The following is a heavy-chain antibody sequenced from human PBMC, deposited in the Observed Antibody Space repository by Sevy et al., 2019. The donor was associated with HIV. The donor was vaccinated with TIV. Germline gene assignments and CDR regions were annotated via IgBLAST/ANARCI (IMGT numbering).Heavy chain of an antibody. CDR3: ARPSIVGATDWFDY. CDR1: GGSISSSSYY. Sequence: SETLSLTCTVSGGSISSSSYYWGWIRQPPGKGLEWIGSIYYSGSTYYNPSLKSRVTISVDTSKNRFSLKLSSVTAADTAVYYCARPSIVGATDWFDYWGQGTLVTVSS. CDR2: IYYSGST. V-gene: IGHV4-39*01. J-gene: IGHJ4*02. D-gene: IGHD1-26*01.